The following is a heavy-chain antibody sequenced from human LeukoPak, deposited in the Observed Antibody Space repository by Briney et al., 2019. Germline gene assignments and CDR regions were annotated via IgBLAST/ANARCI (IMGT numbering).Heavy chain of an antibody. D-gene: IGHD3-16*01. V-gene: IGHV3-21*01. CDR1: GFIFSSYS. J-gene: IGHJ5*02. CDR2: ISSSSSYI. Sequence: GGSLRLSCAASGFIFSSYSMNWVRQAPGKGLEWVSSISSSSSYIYYADSVKGRFTISRDNARNSLYLQMNSLRAEDTAVYYCARALFLGDWFDPWGQGTLVTVSS. CDR3: ARALFLGDWFDP.